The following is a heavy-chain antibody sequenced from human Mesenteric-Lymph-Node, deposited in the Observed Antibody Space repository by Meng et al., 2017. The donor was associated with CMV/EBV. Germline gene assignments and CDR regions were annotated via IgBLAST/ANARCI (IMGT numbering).Heavy chain of an antibody. CDR1: GFGFSDYW. J-gene: IGHJ5*02. V-gene: IGHV3-74*01. Sequence: GESLKISCAASGFGFSDYWMHWARQSPGKGLVWVSRINHDGSNTIYADSVKGRFTISRDNAKNTLYLQMNTLRVEDTAVYYCAREDGVDASWGNRFDPWGQGTLVTVSS. D-gene: IGHD3-3*01. CDR3: AREDGVDASWGNRFDP. CDR2: INHDGSNT.